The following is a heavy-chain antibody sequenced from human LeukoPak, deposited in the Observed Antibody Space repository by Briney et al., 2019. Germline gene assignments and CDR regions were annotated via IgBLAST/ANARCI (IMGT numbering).Heavy chain of an antibody. Sequence: PGGSLRLSCVVSGFTLSSRWMMWVRQAPGKGLEWMTNTNRDGSEKNYVDSVKGRFTISRDNAKNSVYLQMKSLSADDTAVYYCAIFGGYSGYDLFDYWGQGALVTVSS. CDR1: GFTLSSRW. V-gene: IGHV3-7*01. CDR2: TNRDGSEK. J-gene: IGHJ4*02. D-gene: IGHD5-12*01. CDR3: AIFGGYSGYDLFDY.